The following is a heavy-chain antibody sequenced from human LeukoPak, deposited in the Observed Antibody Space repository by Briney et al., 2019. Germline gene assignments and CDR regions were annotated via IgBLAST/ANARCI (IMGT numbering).Heavy chain of an antibody. D-gene: IGHD5-24*01. Sequence: GGSLRLSCAASGFTFSSYEMNWVRQAPGKGLEWVSYISSSGSTIYYADSVKGRFTISRDNAKNSLYLRMNSLRAEDTAVYYCARGRGPYYYYYYYMDVWGKGTTVTVSS. CDR3: ARGRGPYYYYYYYMDV. J-gene: IGHJ6*03. CDR2: ISSSGSTI. V-gene: IGHV3-48*03. CDR1: GFTFSSYE.